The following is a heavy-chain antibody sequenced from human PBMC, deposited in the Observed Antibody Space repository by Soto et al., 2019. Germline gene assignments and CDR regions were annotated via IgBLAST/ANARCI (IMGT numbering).Heavy chain of an antibody. J-gene: IGHJ6*02. Sequence: GVSLILSCGASGVKCSSYFMHWVRQDPGKGLEWVAVIWYDGSNKYYADSVKGRFTISRDNSKNTLYLQMNSLRAEDTAVYYCARDLPGYCSGGSCPTRAVAGMDVWGQGTTVTVSS. D-gene: IGHD2-15*01. CDR2: IWYDGSNK. CDR1: GVKCSSYF. CDR3: ARDLPGYCSGGSCPTRAVAGMDV. V-gene: IGHV3-33*01.